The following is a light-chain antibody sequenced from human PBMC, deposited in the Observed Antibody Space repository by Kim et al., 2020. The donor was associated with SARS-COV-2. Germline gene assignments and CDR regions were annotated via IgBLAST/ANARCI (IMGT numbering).Light chain of an antibody. CDR2: GAS. CDR1: QSVSSN. V-gene: IGKV3-15*01. J-gene: IGKJ4*01. CDR3: QQYSHWPLA. Sequence: ETVMTQSPATLSVSPGERATVSCRASQSVSSNLAWYQQKPGQAPRLLIYGASTRATGIPGRFSGSGSGTEFTLTISSLQSEDFAVYYCQQYSHWPLAFGGGTKVDI.